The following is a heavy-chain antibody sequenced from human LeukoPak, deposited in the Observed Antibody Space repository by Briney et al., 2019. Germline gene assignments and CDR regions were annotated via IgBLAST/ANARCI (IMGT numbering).Heavy chain of an antibody. J-gene: IGHJ4*02. V-gene: IGHV4-59*08. CDR1: GGSISSYY. D-gene: IGHD1-26*01. Sequence: SETLSLTCTVSGGSISSYYWTWIRQPPGKGLEWIGYIFYTGSNNYTPSLKSRVTMSVDTSKNQFSLRLSSVTAADTAVYYCASHRYSGTYYDDYWGQGTLVTVSS. CDR3: ASHRYSGTYYDDY. CDR2: IFYTGSN.